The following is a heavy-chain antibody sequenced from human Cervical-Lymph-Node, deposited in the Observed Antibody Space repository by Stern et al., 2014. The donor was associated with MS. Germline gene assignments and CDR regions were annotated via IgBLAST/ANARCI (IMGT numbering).Heavy chain of an antibody. J-gene: IGHJ3*02. CDR3: AKEMYSSGRHRAFDI. CDR1: GFTFDDYA. Sequence: EVQLVESGGGLVQPGRSLRLSCAASGFTFDDYAMHWVRQAPGKGLEWVSGISWNSGSIGYADSVKGRFTISRDNAKNSLYLQMNSLRAEDTALYYCAKEMYSSGRHRAFDIWGQGTMVTVSS. CDR2: ISWNSGSI. V-gene: IGHV3-9*01. D-gene: IGHD6-19*01.